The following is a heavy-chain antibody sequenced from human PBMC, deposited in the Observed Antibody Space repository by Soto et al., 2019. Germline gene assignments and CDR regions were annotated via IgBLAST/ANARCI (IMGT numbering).Heavy chain of an antibody. D-gene: IGHD5-18*01. Sequence: QVQLQQWGAGLLKPSETLSLTCAVYGGSFSGYYWSWIRQPPGKGLEWIGEINHSGSTNYKPPLKSRVTIXXDXSXXQFSLKRSSVTAADTAVYYCARALNAAMVYWYFDLWGSGTLVTVSS. CDR3: ARALNAAMVYWYFDL. CDR2: INHSGST. J-gene: IGHJ2*01. CDR1: GGSFSGYY. V-gene: IGHV4-34*01.